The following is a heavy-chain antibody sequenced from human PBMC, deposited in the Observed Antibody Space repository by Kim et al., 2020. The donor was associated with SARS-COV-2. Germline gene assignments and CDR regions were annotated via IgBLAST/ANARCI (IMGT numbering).Heavy chain of an antibody. V-gene: IGHV3-66*01. Sequence: GGSLRLSCAASGFSFSDNNMSWVRQAPGKGLEWVSVIYTGGNTSYSASAESSCITFSSDNNKTSLLQQNNRLGDEEAAYYYCGGRPEKHFLYYGQG. CDR3: GGRPEKHFLY. D-gene: IGHD1-1*01. CDR2: IYTGGNT. CDR1: GFSFSDNN. J-gene: IGHJ4*02.